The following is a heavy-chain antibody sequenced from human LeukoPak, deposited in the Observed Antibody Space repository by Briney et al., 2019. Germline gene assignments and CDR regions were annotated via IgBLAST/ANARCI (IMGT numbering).Heavy chain of an antibody. CDR3: TSSAMPLAFDY. CDR1: GFTFGDYA. V-gene: IGHV3-49*03. J-gene: IGHJ4*02. Sequence: GGSLRLSCTASGFTFGDYAMSWFRQAPGEGLEWVGFIRSQTYGGTTEYAASVKGRFIISRDDSKSIAYLQMNSLKTEDTAVYYCTSSAMPLAFDYWGQGTLVTVSS. CDR2: IRSQTYGGTT. D-gene: IGHD2-2*01.